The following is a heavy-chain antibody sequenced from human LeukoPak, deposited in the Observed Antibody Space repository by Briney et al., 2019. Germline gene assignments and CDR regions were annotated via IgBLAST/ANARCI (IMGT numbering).Heavy chain of an antibody. CDR1: GYTFTSYA. Sequence: ASVKVSCKASGYTFTSYAMHWVRQAPGQRLEWMGRINPNSGGTNYAQKFQGRVTMTRDTSISTAYMELGRLRSDDTAVYYCARRVPVTLFDYWGQGTLVTVSS. J-gene: IGHJ4*02. V-gene: IGHV1-2*06. D-gene: IGHD2-2*01. CDR2: INPNSGGT. CDR3: ARRVPVTLFDY.